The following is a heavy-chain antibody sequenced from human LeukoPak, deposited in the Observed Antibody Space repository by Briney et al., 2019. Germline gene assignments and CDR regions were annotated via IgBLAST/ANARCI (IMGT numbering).Heavy chain of an antibody. Sequence: GRSLRLSCAASGFTFSSYAMHWVRQAPGKGLEWVAVISYDGSNKYYADSVKGRFTISRDNSKNTLYLQMNSLRAEDTAVYYCARDRYGELNLGAFDIWGQGTMVTVSS. CDR2: ISYDGSNK. J-gene: IGHJ3*02. D-gene: IGHD3-10*01. CDR1: GFTFSSYA. CDR3: ARDRYGELNLGAFDI. V-gene: IGHV3-30*04.